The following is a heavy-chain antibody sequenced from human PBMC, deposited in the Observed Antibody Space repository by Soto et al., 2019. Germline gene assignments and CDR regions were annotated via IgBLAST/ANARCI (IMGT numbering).Heavy chain of an antibody. V-gene: IGHV3-21*01. J-gene: IGHJ4*02. CDR1: GFTFSSYS. D-gene: IGHD6-13*01. Sequence: GGSLRLSCAASGFTFSSYSMNWVRQAPGKGLEWVSSISSSSSYIYYADSVKGRFTISRDNAKNSLYLQMNSLRAEDTAVYYCARGFGSSWSLPLFDYWGQGTLVTVSS. CDR2: ISSSSSYI. CDR3: ARGFGSSWSLPLFDY.